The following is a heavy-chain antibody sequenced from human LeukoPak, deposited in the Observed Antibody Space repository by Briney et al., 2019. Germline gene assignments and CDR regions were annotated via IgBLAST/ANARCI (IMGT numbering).Heavy chain of an antibody. D-gene: IGHD6-13*01. J-gene: IGHJ5*02. V-gene: IGHV1-2*02. CDR2: INPNSGGT. Sequence: ASVTVSCKASGYTFTGYYMHWVRQAPGQGLEWMGWINPNSGGTNYAQKFQGRVTMTRDTSNSTAYMELSRLRSDDTAVYYCARGGHSSSWYRDSRWFDPWGQGTLVTVSS. CDR1: GYTFTGYY. CDR3: ARGGHSSSWYRDSRWFDP.